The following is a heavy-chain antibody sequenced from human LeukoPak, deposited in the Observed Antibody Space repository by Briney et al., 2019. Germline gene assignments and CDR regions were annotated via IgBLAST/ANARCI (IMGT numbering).Heavy chain of an antibody. D-gene: IGHD4-23*01. CDR3: ASRWGAKYYFDY. CDR2: IYHSGST. V-gene: IGHV4-34*01. Sequence: PSETLSLTCAVYGGSFSGYYWSWIRQPPGKGLEWIGEIYHSGSTNYNPSLKSRVTISVDKSKNQFSLKLSSVTAADTAVYYCASRWGAKYYFDYWGQGTLVTVSS. J-gene: IGHJ4*02. CDR1: GGSFSGYY.